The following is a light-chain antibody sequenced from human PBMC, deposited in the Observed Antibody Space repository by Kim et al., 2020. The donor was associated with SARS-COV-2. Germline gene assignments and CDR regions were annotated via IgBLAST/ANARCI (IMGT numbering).Light chain of an antibody. V-gene: IGKV1-17*03. Sequence: DIQMTQSPSAMSASVGDRVTIICRASQGVSTDLAWFQQKPGKVPKCLIYAASRLRSGVPSRFSGSGSGTEFTLTISSLQPEDFATYYCLQLNNHHWTFDPGTKVDIK. J-gene: IGKJ1*01. CDR3: LQLNNHHWT. CDR1: QGVSTD. CDR2: AAS.